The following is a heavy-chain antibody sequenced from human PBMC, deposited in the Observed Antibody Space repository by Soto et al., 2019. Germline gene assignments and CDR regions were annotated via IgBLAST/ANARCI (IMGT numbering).Heavy chain of an antibody. J-gene: IGHJ4*02. Sequence: PGGSLRLSCSAYRFTFGGYAMSWVRQAPGKXLEWVSGITGNAANTVYADSVKGRFTISRDNSKNALYLQLNSLRAEDTAVYFCAKAARDCGGDCYSSYFDSWGQGALVTVSS. CDR2: ITGNAANT. CDR1: RFTFGGYA. D-gene: IGHD2-21*02. V-gene: IGHV3-23*01. CDR3: AKAARDCGGDCYSSYFDS.